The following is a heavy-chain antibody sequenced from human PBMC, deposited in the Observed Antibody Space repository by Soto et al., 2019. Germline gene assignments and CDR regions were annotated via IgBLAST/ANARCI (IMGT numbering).Heavy chain of an antibody. D-gene: IGHD2-21*01. V-gene: IGHV3-30*18. CDR3: AKGDLAYYYGMDV. CDR2: ISYDVSNK. J-gene: IGHJ6*04. CDR1: GFTFSSYG. Sequence: ESVGGVVQPGRSLRLSCAASGFTFSSYGMHWVRQAPGKGLEWVAVISYDVSNKYYADSVKGRFTISRDNSKNTLYLQMNSLRCEDTAGYYCAKGDLAYYYGMDVWGKGPTVTVSS.